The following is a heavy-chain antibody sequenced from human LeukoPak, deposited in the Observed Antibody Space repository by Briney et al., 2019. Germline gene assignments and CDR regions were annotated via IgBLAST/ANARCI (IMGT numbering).Heavy chain of an antibody. Sequence: GASVNVSFTASGYTFTIYGISWVRQAPGQGLEWMGWISAYNGNTNYAQKLQGRVTMTTDTSTSTAYMELRSLRSDDTAVYYCARDRFGELSGYWGQGTLVTVSS. J-gene: IGHJ4*02. CDR3: ARDRFGELSGY. CDR1: GYTFTIYG. V-gene: IGHV1-18*01. D-gene: IGHD3-10*01. CDR2: ISAYNGNT.